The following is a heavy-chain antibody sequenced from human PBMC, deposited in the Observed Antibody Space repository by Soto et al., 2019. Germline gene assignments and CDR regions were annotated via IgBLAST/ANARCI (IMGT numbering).Heavy chain of an antibody. CDR1: GYTFTSYY. V-gene: IGHV1-46*01. J-gene: IGHJ6*02. CDR2: INPSGGST. CDR3: ARRIAVAGTMGYYSYGMDV. D-gene: IGHD6-19*01. Sequence: QVQLVQSGAEVKKPGASVKVSCKASGYTFTSYYMHWVRQAPGQGLEWMGIINPSGGSTSYAQKFQGRVTMTRDTSTSTVYMELSSLRSEDTAVYYCARRIAVAGTMGYYSYGMDVWGQGTTVTVSS.